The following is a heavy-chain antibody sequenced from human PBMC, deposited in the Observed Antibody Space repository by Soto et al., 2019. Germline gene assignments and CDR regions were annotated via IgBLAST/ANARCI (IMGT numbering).Heavy chain of an antibody. V-gene: IGHV4-59*01. D-gene: IGHD3-10*01. CDR2: IYFSGST. CDR1: GGSISNYY. J-gene: IGHJ3*02. CDR3: ARVWGGAFDI. Sequence: SETLSLTCTVSGGSISNYYWSWIRQPPGKGPEWIGYIYFSGSTNYNPSLKSRVTISVDTSKNQFSLRLSSVTAADTAVYYCARVWGGAFDIWGQGTMVTVSS.